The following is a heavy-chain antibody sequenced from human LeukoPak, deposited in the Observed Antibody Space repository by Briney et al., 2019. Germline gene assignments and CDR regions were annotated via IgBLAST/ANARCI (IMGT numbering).Heavy chain of an antibody. J-gene: IGHJ4*02. Sequence: GESLKISCKDSGYNFTSYWIGWVRQMPGKGLEWMGIIYPGDSDTRYSPSFRGQVTISADKSISTAYLQWRSLKASDTAVYYCARHSKGARPLTPFDYWGQGTLVTVSS. D-gene: IGHD1-26*01. CDR2: IYPGDSDT. V-gene: IGHV5-51*01. CDR1: GYNFTSYW. CDR3: ARHSKGARPLTPFDY.